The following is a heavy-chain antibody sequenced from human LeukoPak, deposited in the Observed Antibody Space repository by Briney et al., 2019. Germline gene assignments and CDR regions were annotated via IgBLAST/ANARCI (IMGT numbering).Heavy chain of an antibody. CDR3: AHGSAQYYEY. V-gene: IGHV3-15*01. J-gene: IGHJ1*01. CDR2: IRSQTAGGTT. D-gene: IGHD2-15*01. Sequence: PGGSLRLSCTVSEFIFSSYDMSWVRQAPGKGLEWVGRIRSQTAGGTTDFAAPVKGRFSISRDDSKNSLYLQMNSLTSEDTAVYYCAHGSAQYYEYWGQGTLVTVSS. CDR1: EFIFSSYD.